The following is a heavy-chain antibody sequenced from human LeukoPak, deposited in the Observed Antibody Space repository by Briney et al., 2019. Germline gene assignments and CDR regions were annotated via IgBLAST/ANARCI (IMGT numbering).Heavy chain of an antibody. J-gene: IGHJ4*02. CDR1: GGSISSSSYY. Sequence: PSETLSLTCTVSGGSISSSSYYWGWIRQPPGKGLEWIGYIYYSGSTYYNPSLKSRVTISVDTSKNQFSLKLSSVTAADTAVYYCASRLGSGSSFDYWGQGTLVTVSS. CDR2: IYYSGST. V-gene: IGHV4-31*03. D-gene: IGHD3-10*01. CDR3: ASRLGSGSSFDY.